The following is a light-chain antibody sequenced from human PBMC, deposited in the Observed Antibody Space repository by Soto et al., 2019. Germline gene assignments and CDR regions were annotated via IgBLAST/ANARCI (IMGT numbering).Light chain of an antibody. CDR1: QSVSSN. Sequence: DIVMTQSPATLSVSPGEGATLSCRASQSVSSNLAWYQQKPGQAPRLLIYDSSTRATGIRARFSGRGSGTEFTLTISILQSEDFAVYYCQQYHNWPLAFGQGTKVEIK. CDR2: DSS. J-gene: IGKJ1*01. CDR3: QQYHNWPLA. V-gene: IGKV3-15*01.